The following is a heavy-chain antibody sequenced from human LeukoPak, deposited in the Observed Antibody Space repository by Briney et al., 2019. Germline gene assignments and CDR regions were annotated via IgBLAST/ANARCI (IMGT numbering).Heavy chain of an antibody. V-gene: IGHV4-59*01. D-gene: IGHD3-22*01. J-gene: IGHJ3*02. CDR3: AGVYYYDSSGFADAFDI. CDR2: IYYSGST. CDR1: GGSISSYY. Sequence: TSETLSLTCTVSGGSISSYYWSWIRQPPGKGLEWIGYIYYSGSTNYNPSLKSRVTISVDTSKNQFSLKLSSVTAADTAVYYCAGVYYYDSSGFADAFDIWGQGTMVTVSS.